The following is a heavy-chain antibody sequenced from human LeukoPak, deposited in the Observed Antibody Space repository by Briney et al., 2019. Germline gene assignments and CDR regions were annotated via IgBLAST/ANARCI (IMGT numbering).Heavy chain of an antibody. V-gene: IGHV1-69*13. D-gene: IGHD3-22*01. CDR3: ARGPPYYYDSSGYYPY. J-gene: IGHJ4*02. CDR2: IIPIFGTA. CDR1: GYTFTGYY. Sequence: SVKVSCKASGYTFTGYYMHWVRQAPGQGLEWMGGIIPIFGTANYAQKFQGRVTITADESTSTAYMELSSLRSEDTAVYYCARGPPYYYDSSGYYPYWGQGTLVTVSS.